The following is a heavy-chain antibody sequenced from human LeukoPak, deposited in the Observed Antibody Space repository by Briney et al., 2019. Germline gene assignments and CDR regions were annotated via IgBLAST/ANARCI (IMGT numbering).Heavy chain of an antibody. CDR1: GFTFSSYA. J-gene: IGHJ4*02. CDR3: AKESNLVGATRGGAFDY. V-gene: IGHV3-23*01. CDR2: ITGSTGST. D-gene: IGHD1-26*01. Sequence: GGSLRLSCAASGFTFSSYAMTWVRQPPGKGLEGVSSITGSTGSTYYADSVKGRFTISRDNSKNTLYLQMNSLRAEDTAVYYCAKESNLVGATRGGAFDYWGQGTLVTVSS.